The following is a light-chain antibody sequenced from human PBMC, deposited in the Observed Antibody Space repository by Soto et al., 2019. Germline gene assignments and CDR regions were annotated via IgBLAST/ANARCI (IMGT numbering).Light chain of an antibody. V-gene: IGLV2-14*01. CDR3: SAYTPSRSYI. CDR2: DVS. CDR1: SSDVGAYRH. Sequence: QSVLTQPASVSGSPGQAITISCTGTSSDVGAYRHVSWHQQYPGKAPKLMIYDVSDRPSGVSYRFSGSKSGNTASLTISGLQAEDEADYYCSAYTPSRSYIFGSGTKVTVL. J-gene: IGLJ1*01.